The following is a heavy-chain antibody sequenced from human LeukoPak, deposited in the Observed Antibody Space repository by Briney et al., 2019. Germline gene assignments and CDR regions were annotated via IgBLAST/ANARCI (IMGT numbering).Heavy chain of an antibody. Sequence: SETVSLMCSVWGRSFSSYYWRWMRQPRGKALVWIGYIYYIGSTHYNPAHKSRVTISVDTSKNQFSLKLNSVTAADTAVYYCASSPGYYDSSGYYHPYFDYWGQGTLVTVSS. CDR2: IYYIGST. D-gene: IGHD3-22*01. CDR3: ASSPGYYDSSGYYHPYFDY. J-gene: IGHJ4*02. CDR1: GRSFSSYY. V-gene: IGHV4-59*01.